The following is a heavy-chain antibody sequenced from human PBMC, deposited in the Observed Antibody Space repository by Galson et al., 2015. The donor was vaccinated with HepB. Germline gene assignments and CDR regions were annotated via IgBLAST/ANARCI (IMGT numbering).Heavy chain of an antibody. Sequence: QSGAEVKKPGESLKISCKGSGYRFTSYWIGWVRQMPGKGLEWMGIIYPGDSDTRNSPSFQGQVTISADKSISTAYLQWSSLKASDTAMYYCARCPDYYDSSGYPDYWGQGTLVTVSS. D-gene: IGHD3-22*01. CDR3: ARCPDYYDSSGYPDY. CDR2: IYPGDSDT. CDR1: GYRFTSYW. J-gene: IGHJ4*02. V-gene: IGHV5-51*01.